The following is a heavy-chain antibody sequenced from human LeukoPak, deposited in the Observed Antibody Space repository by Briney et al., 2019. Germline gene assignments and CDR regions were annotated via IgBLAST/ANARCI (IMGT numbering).Heavy chain of an antibody. V-gene: IGHV1-2*02. J-gene: IGHJ4*02. CDR3: ALDFSSSSYYFDY. CDR2: INPNSGGT. CDR1: GYTFTCYY. D-gene: IGHD6-6*01. Sequence: ASVKVTCKASGYTFTCYYMHWVRQAPGQGLEWMGWINPNSGGTNYAQKFQGRVTMTRDTSISTAYMELSRLRSDDTAVYYCALDFSSSSYYFDYWGQGTLVTVSS.